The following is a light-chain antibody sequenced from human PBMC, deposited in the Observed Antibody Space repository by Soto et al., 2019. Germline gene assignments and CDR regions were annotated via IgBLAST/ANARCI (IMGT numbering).Light chain of an antibody. CDR3: ISFTGPTTLDV. Sequence: QSVLTQPASVSGSPGQSVTISCTGTSSDVGAYKYVSWYQKHPGKAPKLMIYGVSNRPSGISNRFSGSKSGNTAFLTISGLQPEDEADYYCISFTGPTTLDVFGTGTKLTVL. J-gene: IGLJ1*01. CDR2: GVS. CDR1: SSDVGAYKY. V-gene: IGLV2-14*03.